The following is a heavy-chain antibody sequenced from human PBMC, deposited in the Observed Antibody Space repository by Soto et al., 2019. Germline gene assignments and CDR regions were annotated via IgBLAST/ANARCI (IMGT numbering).Heavy chain of an antibody. J-gene: IGHJ6*02. CDR1: GGSISNYY. CDR3: AIDRLTEQQLGGYYYYGMDV. D-gene: IGHD6-13*01. V-gene: IGHV4-59*01. Sequence: SETLSLTCTACGGSISNYYWSWIRQPPGKGLEWIGYIYYSGSTTYNPSLKSRVTISVDTSKNQFSLKLTSVTAADTAVYYCAIDRLTEQQLGGYYYYGMDVWGQGTTVTVSS. CDR2: IYYSGST.